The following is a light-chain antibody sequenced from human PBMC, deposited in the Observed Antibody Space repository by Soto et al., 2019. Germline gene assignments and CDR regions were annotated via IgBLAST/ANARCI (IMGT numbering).Light chain of an antibody. CDR1: QSVSSSY. CDR2: GAS. Sequence: IVLTQSPGTLSLSPGESGTLACSASQSVSSSYLAWYQQKPGQAPRLLIYGASSRATGIPDRFSGSGSGTDFTLTISRLEPEDFAVYYCQQYGSSHTFGQGTKVDIK. J-gene: IGKJ1*01. CDR3: QQYGSSHT. V-gene: IGKV3-20*01.